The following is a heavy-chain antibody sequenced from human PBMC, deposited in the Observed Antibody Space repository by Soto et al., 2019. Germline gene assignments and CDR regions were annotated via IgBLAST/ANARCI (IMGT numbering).Heavy chain of an antibody. CDR1: GFTFSSYA. Sequence: EVQLLESGGGLVQPGGSLRLSCAASGFTFSSYAMSWVRQAPGKGLEWVSAISGSGGSTYYADSVKGRFTISRDNSKNTLYLQMNSLRAEDTAVYYCAKSDYGDYVRSAGVVDYWGQGTQVTVSS. J-gene: IGHJ4*02. D-gene: IGHD4-17*01. V-gene: IGHV3-23*01. CDR3: AKSDYGDYVRSAGVVDY. CDR2: ISGSGGST.